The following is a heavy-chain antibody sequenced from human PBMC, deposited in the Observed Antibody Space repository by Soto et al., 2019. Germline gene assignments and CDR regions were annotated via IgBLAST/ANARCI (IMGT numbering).Heavy chain of an antibody. Sequence: QVQLVQSGAEVKKPGASVKVSCKASGYTFTSYDINWVRQATGQGLEWMGWMNPNSANTGYAQKCEGTGTKTRNTSMSTAYTELSRLRPDDTAVYYCASEGGGGMDVWGQGTTVTVSS. J-gene: IGHJ6*02. CDR1: GYTFTSYD. CDR3: ASEGGGGMDV. D-gene: IGHD3-16*01. CDR2: MNPNSANT. V-gene: IGHV1-8*01.